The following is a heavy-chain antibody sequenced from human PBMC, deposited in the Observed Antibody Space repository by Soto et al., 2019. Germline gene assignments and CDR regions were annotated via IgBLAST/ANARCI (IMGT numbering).Heavy chain of an antibody. V-gene: IGHV1-69*06. D-gene: IGHD3-22*01. CDR2: IIPIFGTA. CDR1: AVTFSSYA. Sequence: ASGNLSCKGSAVTFSSYAISWVRQAPGQGLEWMGGIIPIFGTANYAQKFQSRVTIAADKSTSTAYMELSSLRSEDTAVYYCATPERGDYYDSSGYPFDSWGQGSLVTVSS. CDR3: ATPERGDYYDSSGYPFDS. J-gene: IGHJ4*02.